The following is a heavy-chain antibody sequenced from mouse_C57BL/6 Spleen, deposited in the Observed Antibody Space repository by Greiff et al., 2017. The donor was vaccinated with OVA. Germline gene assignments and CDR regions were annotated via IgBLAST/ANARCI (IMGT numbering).Heavy chain of an antibody. CDR1: GFTFSDYG. D-gene: IGHD2-1*01. V-gene: IGHV5-17*01. CDR3: ARGDYGNYLYAMDY. J-gene: IGHJ4*01. CDR2: ISSGSSTI. Sequence: EVKLMESGGGLVKPGGSLKLSCAASGFTFSDYGMHWVRQAPEKGLEWVAYISSGSSTIYYADTVKGRFTISRDNAKNTLFLQMTSLRSEDTAMYYCARGDYGNYLYAMDYWGQGTSVTVSS.